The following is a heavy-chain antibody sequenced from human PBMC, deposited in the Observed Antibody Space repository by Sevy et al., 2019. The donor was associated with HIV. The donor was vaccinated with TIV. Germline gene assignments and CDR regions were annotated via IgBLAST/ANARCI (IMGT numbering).Heavy chain of an antibody. CDR1: GFTFSTYS. J-gene: IGHJ5*02. V-gene: IGHV3-48*02. Sequence: GGSLRLSCKASGFTFSTYSMHWVRQAPGKGLEWVSSISRTSTTTYYADSAKGRFTFSRDNAKNSLYLQMNSLRDEDTAVYYCAREAYYYDSREENWFDPWGQRTLVTVSS. CDR2: ISRTSTTT. D-gene: IGHD3-22*01. CDR3: AREAYYYDSREENWFDP.